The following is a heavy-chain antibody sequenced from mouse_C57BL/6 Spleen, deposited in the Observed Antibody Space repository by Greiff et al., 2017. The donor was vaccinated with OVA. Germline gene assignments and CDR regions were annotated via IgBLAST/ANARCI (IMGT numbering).Heavy chain of an antibody. Sequence: VQLVESGAELARPGASVKLSCKASGYTFTSYGISWVKQRTGQGLEWIGEIYPRSGNTYYNEKFKGKATLTADKSSSTAYMELRSLTSEDSAVYFCARRSTMVTTEDYYAMDYWGQGTSVTVSS. CDR1: GYTFTSYG. V-gene: IGHV1-81*01. J-gene: IGHJ4*01. D-gene: IGHD2-2*01. CDR3: ARRSTMVTTEDYYAMDY. CDR2: IYPRSGNT.